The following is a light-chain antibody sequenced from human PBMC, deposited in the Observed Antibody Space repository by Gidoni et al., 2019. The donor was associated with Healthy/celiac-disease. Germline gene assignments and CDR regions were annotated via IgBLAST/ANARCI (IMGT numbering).Light chain of an antibody. Sequence: SALTPPASVSGSPGQSITISCTGTSSDVGGYNYVSWYQQHPGKAPKLMIYEVSNRSSGVSNRFSGSKSGNTASLTISGLQAEDEADYYCSSYTSSHVVFGGGTKLTVL. CDR1: SSDVGGYNY. J-gene: IGLJ2*01. CDR3: SSYTSSHVV. V-gene: IGLV2-14*01. CDR2: EVS.